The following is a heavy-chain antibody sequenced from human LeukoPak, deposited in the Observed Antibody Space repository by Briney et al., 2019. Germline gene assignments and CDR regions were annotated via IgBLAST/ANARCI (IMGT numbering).Heavy chain of an antibody. D-gene: IGHD3-22*01. CDR2: ISSSGSTI. CDR3: ARDWGYYDSSGYIAY. V-gene: IGHV3-11*01. J-gene: IGHJ4*02. Sequence: GGSLRLSCAASGFTFSDYYMSWIRQAPGRGLEWVSYISSSGSTIYYADSVKGRFTISRDNAKNSLYLQMNSLRAEDTAVYYCARDWGYYDSSGYIAYWGQGTLVTVSS. CDR1: GFTFSDYY.